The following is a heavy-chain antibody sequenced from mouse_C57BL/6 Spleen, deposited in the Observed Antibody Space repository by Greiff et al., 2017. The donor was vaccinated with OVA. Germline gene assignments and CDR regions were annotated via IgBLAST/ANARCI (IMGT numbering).Heavy chain of an antibody. CDR2: INPGSGGT. Sequence: QVQLQQSGAELVRPGTSVKVSCKASGYAFTNYLIEWVKQRPGQGLEWIGVINPGSGGTNYHEKFKGKATLTADKAYSTAYMQLSSLTSEDSEVYFCAIADYEYDGGFACWGQGTLLTVSA. CDR1: GYAFTNYL. CDR3: AIADYEYDGGFAC. V-gene: IGHV1-54*01. J-gene: IGHJ3*01. D-gene: IGHD2-4*01.